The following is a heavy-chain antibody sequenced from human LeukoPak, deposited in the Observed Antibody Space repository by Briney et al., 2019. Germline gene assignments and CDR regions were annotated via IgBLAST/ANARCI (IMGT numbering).Heavy chain of an antibody. V-gene: IGHV4-38-2*02. J-gene: IGHJ6*03. D-gene: IGHD2-2*01. CDR2: IYYSVST. Sequence: SETLSLTCTVSGYSISSGYYWGWIRQPPGKGLEWIGSIYYSVSTYYNPSLKSRVTISVDTSKNQFSLKLSSVTAADTAVYYCARGDCSSTICYSPMDVWGTGTTVTVSS. CDR1: GYSISSGYY. CDR3: ARGDCSSTICYSPMDV.